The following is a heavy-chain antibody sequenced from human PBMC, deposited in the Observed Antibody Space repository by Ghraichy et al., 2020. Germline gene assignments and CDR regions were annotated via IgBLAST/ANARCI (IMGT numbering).Heavy chain of an antibody. J-gene: IGHJ6*03. D-gene: IGHD2-15*01. CDR1: GFTFSRYS. V-gene: IGHV3-21*01. Sequence: GGSLRLSCAASGFTFSRYSMNWVRQAPGKGMEWVSSISSGSSYIYYTDSVKGRFTISRDNAKNSLYLQMNSLRVEDTAVYYCARELGGYYYMDVWGKGTTVTVSS. CDR3: ARELGGYYYMDV. CDR2: ISSGSSYI.